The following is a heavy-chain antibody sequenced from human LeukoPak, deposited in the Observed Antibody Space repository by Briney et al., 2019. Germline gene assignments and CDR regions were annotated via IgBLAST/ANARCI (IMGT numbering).Heavy chain of an antibody. CDR3: AKDGGLLWFEEHRGLYY. D-gene: IGHD3-10*01. J-gene: IGHJ4*02. CDR2: IRYDGSSK. Sequence: GGSLRLSCAASGFTFCSYGMRWGRPAPGEGLGGGAFIRYDGSSKYYADSVKGRFTISRYNSKNTLYLQMNSLRAEDTAVYYCAKDGGLLWFEEHRGLYYWGQGTLVTVSS. V-gene: IGHV3-30*02. CDR1: GFTFCSYG.